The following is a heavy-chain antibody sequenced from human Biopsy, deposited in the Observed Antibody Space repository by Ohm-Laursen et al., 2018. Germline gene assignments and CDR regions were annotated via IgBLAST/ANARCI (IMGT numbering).Heavy chain of an antibody. CDR3: ARGGYDYDY. D-gene: IGHD5-12*01. J-gene: IGHJ4*02. V-gene: IGHV1-8*01. CDR2: VTPKTGKT. CDR1: GYTFTDYD. Sequence: ASVKVSCKASGYTFTDYDINWVRQASGQGLEWVGWVTPKTGKTGYTQKLQGRLTMTRDTSTSTAYMELSSLRSEDTAIYYCARGGYDYDYWGQGTLVTVSS.